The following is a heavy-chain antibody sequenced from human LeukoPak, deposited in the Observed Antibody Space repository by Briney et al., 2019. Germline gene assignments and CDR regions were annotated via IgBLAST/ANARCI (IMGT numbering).Heavy chain of an antibody. CDR1: GFTFSSSA. Sequence: GGSLRLSCAASGFTFSSSAMSWVRQAPGKGLEWVSAISNNGGYTYYADSVQGRFTITRDNSKSTLCLQMNSLRAEDTAVYYCAKQLGYCSDGSCYFPYWGQGTLVTVSS. CDR2: ISNNGGYT. CDR3: AKQLGYCSDGSCYFPY. J-gene: IGHJ4*02. D-gene: IGHD2-15*01. V-gene: IGHV3-23*01.